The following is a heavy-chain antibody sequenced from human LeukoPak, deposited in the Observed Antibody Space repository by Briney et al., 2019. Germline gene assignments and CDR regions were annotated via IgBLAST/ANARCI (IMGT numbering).Heavy chain of an antibody. J-gene: IGHJ6*03. Sequence: SETLSLICTVSGGSISSYYWSWIRQPPGKGLEWIGYIYYSGSTNYNPSLKSRVTISVDTSKNQFSLKLSSVTAADTAVYYCARGNYYDSSGYLYYYYYYMDVWGKGTTVTVSS. V-gene: IGHV4-59*01. D-gene: IGHD3-22*01. CDR3: ARGNYYDSSGYLYYYYYYMDV. CDR1: GGSISSYY. CDR2: IYYSGST.